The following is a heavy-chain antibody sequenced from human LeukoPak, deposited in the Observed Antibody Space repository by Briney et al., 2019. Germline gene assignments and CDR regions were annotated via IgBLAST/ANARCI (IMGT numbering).Heavy chain of an antibody. V-gene: IGHV3-74*01. CDR3: ARGPLTRLYYYYGMDV. CDR2: INSDGSST. J-gene: IGHJ6*04. D-gene: IGHD1-1*01. Sequence: GGSLRLSCAASGFTFSSYWMHWVRQAPGKGVVWVSRINSDGSSTSYADSVKGRFTISRDNAKNTLYLQMNSLRAEDTAVYYCARGPLTRLYYYYGMDVWGKGTTVTVSS. CDR1: GFTFSSYW.